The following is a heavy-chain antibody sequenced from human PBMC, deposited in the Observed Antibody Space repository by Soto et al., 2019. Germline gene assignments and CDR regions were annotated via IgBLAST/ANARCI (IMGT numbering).Heavy chain of an antibody. CDR2: MSGSSSTT. Sequence: GGSLRLSWATSWLTFSNYAMSWVRQAPGGGLEWVSSMSGSSSTTYYADSVRGRFTISRDRSKNTLYLQMSSLRAEDTALYYCAKNQERELPRVIDFWGQGTLVTVSS. V-gene: IGHV3-23*01. J-gene: IGHJ4*02. CDR3: AKNQERELPRVIDF. CDR1: WLTFSNYA. D-gene: IGHD1-7*01.